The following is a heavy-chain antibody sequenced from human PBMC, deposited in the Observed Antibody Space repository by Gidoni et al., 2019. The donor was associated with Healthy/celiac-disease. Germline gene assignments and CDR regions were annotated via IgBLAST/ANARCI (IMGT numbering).Heavy chain of an antibody. CDR1: GGSISSSSYY. Sequence: QLQLQESGPGLVKPSETLSLTCPVSGGSISSSSYYWGWIRQPTGKGLEWIGSIYYSGSTYYNPSLKSRVTISVETSKNPFSLKLSSVTAADTAVYYCARHIRVRGVIRLVGYFDYWGQGTLVTVSS. V-gene: IGHV4-39*01. D-gene: IGHD3-10*01. CDR2: IYYSGST. CDR3: ARHIRVRGVIRLVGYFDY. J-gene: IGHJ4*02.